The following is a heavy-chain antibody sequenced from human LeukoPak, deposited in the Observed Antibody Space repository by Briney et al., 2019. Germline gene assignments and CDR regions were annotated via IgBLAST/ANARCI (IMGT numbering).Heavy chain of an antibody. V-gene: IGHV3-74*03. CDR3: IRETHVGLHLEY. Sequence: GGSLRLSCTASGFTSTTYWMHWVRQAPGKGLVWVARINTDGRVTTYAESVKGRFTVSRDNAENTLYLEMNNLRPEDTAVNYCIRETHVGLHLEYWGQGTLATVTS. D-gene: IGHD3-10*02. J-gene: IGHJ4*02. CDR1: GFTSTTYW. CDR2: INTDGRVT.